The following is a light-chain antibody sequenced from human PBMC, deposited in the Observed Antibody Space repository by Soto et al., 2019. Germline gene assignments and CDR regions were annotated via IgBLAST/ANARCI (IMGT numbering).Light chain of an antibody. CDR2: DVT. CDR1: SSYVGGYNS. J-gene: IGLJ1*01. V-gene: IGLV2-14*01. CDR3: SSFTSSMTNV. Sequence: QTELTQPASVSGSPGQSITISCTGTSSYVGGYNSVSWYQQHPGKAPKLILYDVTDRPSGVSYRFSGSKSGNTASLTISGLQAADEADYFCSSFTSSMTNVFGSGIKVTVL.